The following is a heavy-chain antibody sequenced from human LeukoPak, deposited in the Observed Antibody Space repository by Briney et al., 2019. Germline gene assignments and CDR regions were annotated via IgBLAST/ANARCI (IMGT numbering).Heavy chain of an antibody. Sequence: GGSLRLSCAASGITVASSYMSWVRQAPGKGLEWVSAIYSGGATYYADSAKGRFTISRDNSRNTLYLQMNNLRVEDTAVYYCARAPSGWNFDCWGQGALVTIPT. CDR2: IYSGGAT. V-gene: IGHV3-66*01. D-gene: IGHD6-19*01. CDR1: GITVASSY. J-gene: IGHJ4*02. CDR3: ARAPSGWNFDC.